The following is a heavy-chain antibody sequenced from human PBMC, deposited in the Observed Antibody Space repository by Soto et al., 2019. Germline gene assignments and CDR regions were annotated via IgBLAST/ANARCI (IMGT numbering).Heavy chain of an antibody. J-gene: IGHJ6*02. V-gene: IGHV1-69*01. CDR2: IIPIFGTA. CDR1: GGTFSSYA. Sequence: QVQLVQSGAEVKKPGSSVKVSCKASGGTFSSYAISWVRQAPGQGLEWMGGIIPIFGTANYAQKFQGRVTITADESTTTADMELSSLRSEDTAVYYCARDGDCSGGSCYSDYYYGMDVWGQGTTVTVSS. D-gene: IGHD2-15*01. CDR3: ARDGDCSGGSCYSDYYYGMDV.